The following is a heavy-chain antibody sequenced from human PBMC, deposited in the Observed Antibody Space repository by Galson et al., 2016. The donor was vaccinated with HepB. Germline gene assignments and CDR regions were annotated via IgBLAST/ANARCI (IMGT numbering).Heavy chain of an antibody. CDR3: ARGYHSGWYGVLDC. V-gene: IGHV1-69*04. CDR2: IIPIVNIV. CDR1: GGTFSSSA. D-gene: IGHD6-19*01. Sequence: QSGAEVKTSGESLKISCKASGGTFSSSAISWVRQAPGQGLEWMGRIIPIVNIVNYAQKFQGRVTITADRSTSTAHMELSSLKSEDTAVYFCARGYHSGWYGVLDCWGQGTLLTVSS. J-gene: IGHJ4*02.